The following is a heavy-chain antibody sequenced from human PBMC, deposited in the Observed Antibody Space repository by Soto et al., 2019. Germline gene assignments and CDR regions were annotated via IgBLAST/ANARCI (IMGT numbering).Heavy chain of an antibody. D-gene: IGHD6-6*01. CDR1: GYTFTSYG. Sequence: ASVKVSCKASGYTFTSYGISWVRQAPGQGLEWMGIINPSDGSTSYAQKFQGRVTMTRDTSTSTVYMELSSLRSEDTAVYYCARTRIAARPYDAFDIWGQGTMVTVSS. CDR3: ARTRIAARPYDAFDI. CDR2: INPSDGST. V-gene: IGHV1-46*01. J-gene: IGHJ3*02.